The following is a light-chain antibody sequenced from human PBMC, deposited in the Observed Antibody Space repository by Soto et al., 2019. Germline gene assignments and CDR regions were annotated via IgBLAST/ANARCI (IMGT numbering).Light chain of an antibody. CDR1: QSISSW. CDR2: KAS. V-gene: IGKV1-5*03. CDR3: QQYNSYPWT. J-gene: IGKJ1*01. Sequence: DIQMTQSPSTLSASVGDRVTITCRASQSISSWLAWYQQKPGKAPKLLIYKASSLESGVPSRFSGSGSGTEFTLTISSLQPDDFATYYCQQYNSYPWTFGQGKGGYQ.